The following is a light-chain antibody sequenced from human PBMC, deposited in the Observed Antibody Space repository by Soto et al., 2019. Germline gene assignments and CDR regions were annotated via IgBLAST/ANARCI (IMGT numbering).Light chain of an antibody. Sequence: EIVLTQSPGTLSLSPGERATLSCRASQSVSSSSLAWYQQKPGQAPRLLIYGASSRATGIPDRFSGSGSGTDFTLTISRLAPEDFAVYYCQQGGTSPPWTFGQGTKVEIK. V-gene: IGKV3-20*01. CDR3: QQGGTSPPWT. CDR2: GAS. CDR1: QSVSSSS. J-gene: IGKJ1*01.